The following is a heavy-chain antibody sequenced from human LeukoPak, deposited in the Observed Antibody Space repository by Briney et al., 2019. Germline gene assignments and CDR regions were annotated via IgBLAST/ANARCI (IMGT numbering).Heavy chain of an antibody. V-gene: IGHV3-30*04. CDR2: IPYDGSNK. Sequence: HPGGSLRLSCAASGFTFSSYAMHWVRQAPGKGLEWVALIPYDGSNKYYADSVKGRFTISRDNAKNSLYLQMNSLRAEDTAVYYCATSYGDYVLPLDAFDIWGQGTMVTVSS. CDR3: ATSYGDYVLPLDAFDI. CDR1: GFTFSSYA. J-gene: IGHJ3*02. D-gene: IGHD4-17*01.